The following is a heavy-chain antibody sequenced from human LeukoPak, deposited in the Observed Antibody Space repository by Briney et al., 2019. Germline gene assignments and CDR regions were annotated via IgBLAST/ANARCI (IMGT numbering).Heavy chain of an antibody. CDR1: GFTFSSYA. V-gene: IGHV3-23*01. CDR2: ISGSGGST. J-gene: IGHJ4*02. D-gene: IGHD2-21*02. CDR3: AKDSEDYCGGDCYPYYFDY. Sequence: GGSQRLSCAASGFTFSSYAMSWVRQAPGKGLEWVSAISGSGGSTYYADSVMGRFTISRDNSKNTLYLQMNSLRAEDTAVYYCAKDSEDYCGGDCYPYYFDYWGQGTLVTVSS.